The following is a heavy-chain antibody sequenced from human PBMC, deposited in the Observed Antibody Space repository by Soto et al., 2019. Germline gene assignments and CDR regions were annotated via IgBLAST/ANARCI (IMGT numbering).Heavy chain of an antibody. J-gene: IGHJ5*02. CDR3: ARDYWNYEMHWFDP. Sequence: SVKVSCKXSGGTFSSYAISWVRQAPGQGLEWMGGIIPIFGTANYAQKFQGRVTITADESTSTAYMELSSLRSEDTAVYYCARDYWNYEMHWFDPWGQGTLVTVSS. V-gene: IGHV1-69*13. CDR1: GGTFSSYA. CDR2: IIPIFGTA. D-gene: IGHD1-7*01.